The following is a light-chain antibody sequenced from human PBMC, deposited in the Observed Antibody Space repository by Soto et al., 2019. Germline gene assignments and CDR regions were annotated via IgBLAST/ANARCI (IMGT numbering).Light chain of an antibody. Sequence: EIVLTQSAATMSLSPGEIPTLSCRASKSVSSYLAWYQQKPGQAHRLLIYDAYNRATGIPDRFSGSGSGTDFTLTIRRLEPEDFAVYYCQQYGSSPQITFGKGTRLEIK. V-gene: IGKV3-20*01. J-gene: IGKJ5*01. CDR2: DAY. CDR3: QQYGSSPQIT. CDR1: KSVSSY.